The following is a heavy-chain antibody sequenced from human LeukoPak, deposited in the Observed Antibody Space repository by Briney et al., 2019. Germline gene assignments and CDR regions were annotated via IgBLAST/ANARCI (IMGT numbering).Heavy chain of an antibody. V-gene: IGHV4-30-2*02. J-gene: IGHJ4*02. CDR1: GGSISSGGYY. Sequence: SQTLSLTCTVSGGSISSGGYYWSWIRQPPGKGLEWIGYIYHSGSTYYNPSLKSRVTISVDTSKNQFSLKLSSVTAADTAVYYCARSSYYDILTGYSRGFFDYWGQGTLVTVSS. CDR2: IYHSGST. D-gene: IGHD3-9*01. CDR3: ARSSYYDILTGYSRGFFDY.